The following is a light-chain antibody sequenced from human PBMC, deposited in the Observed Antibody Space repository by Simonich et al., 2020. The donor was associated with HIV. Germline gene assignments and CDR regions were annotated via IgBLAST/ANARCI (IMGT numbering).Light chain of an antibody. V-gene: IGKV3-15*01. CDR3: QQCNNWPPT. CDR1: QSVRSN. CDR2: GAS. Sequence: EIVMTQSPATLSVSPGKRATLSCRASQSVRSNLAWYQQKPGQAPRLLIYGASPRATGIPARFSGSGSGTEFTLTISTMQSEDFAVYYCQQCNNWPPTFGQGTKVEIK. J-gene: IGKJ1*01.